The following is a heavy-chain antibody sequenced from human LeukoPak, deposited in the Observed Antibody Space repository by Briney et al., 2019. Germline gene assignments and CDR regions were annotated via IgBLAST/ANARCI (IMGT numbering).Heavy chain of an antibody. Sequence: GGSLRLSCAASGFTFSNYGMHWVRQAPGKGLEWVAFVRSDGGIKYYADSVKGRFTISRDNSKNTLHLQMNSLRAEDTAVYHCAKDLPAAYFDYWGQGTLVTVSS. D-gene: IGHD2-2*01. CDR2: VRSDGGIK. CDR1: GFTFSNYG. J-gene: IGHJ4*02. V-gene: IGHV3-30*02. CDR3: AKDLPAAYFDY.